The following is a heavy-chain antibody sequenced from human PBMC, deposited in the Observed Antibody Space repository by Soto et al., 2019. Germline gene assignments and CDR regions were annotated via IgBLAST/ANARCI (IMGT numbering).Heavy chain of an antibody. CDR2: SDPGDSDT. CDR1: GYSFSCYW. V-gene: IGHV5-51*01. Sequence: GESMKISSTGAGYSFSCYWIGWVRPMRGKGQEWVWISDPGDSDTRYRPSLQGQVVFSADTSISTAYPQWSGLKASDTAIYYCASRLRTGWFFEFWGQGTLVTVS. D-gene: IGHD6-19*01. J-gene: IGHJ4*02. CDR3: ASRLRTGWFFEF.